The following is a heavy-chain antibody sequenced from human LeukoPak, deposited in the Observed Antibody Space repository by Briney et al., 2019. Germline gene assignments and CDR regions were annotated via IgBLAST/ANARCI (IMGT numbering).Heavy chain of an antibody. V-gene: IGHV1-69*02. J-gene: IGHJ3*02. D-gene: IGHD3-3*01. CDR2: IIPILGIA. CDR3: ASTRYYDFWSGYYAFDI. CDR1: GGTFTSYT. Sequence: SVKVSCKASGGTFTSYTISWVRQAPGQGLEWMGRIIPILGIANYAQKFQGRVTITADKSTSTAYMELSSLRSEDTAVYYCASTRYYDFWSGYYAFDIWGQGTMVTVSS.